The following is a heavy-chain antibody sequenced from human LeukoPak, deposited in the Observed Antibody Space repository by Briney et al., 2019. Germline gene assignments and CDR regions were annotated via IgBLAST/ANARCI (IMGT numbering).Heavy chain of an antibody. V-gene: IGHV4-39*07. J-gene: IGHJ4*02. Sequence: SETLSFTCTASAGSVNSGSYYWGWIRQPPGKGLEWIGSIYYSGTTYYNPSLRSRVTISLDTSKNQFSLKVSSVIAADTAVYYCARDSLAVRHFDYWGQGFLVTVSS. D-gene: IGHD6-6*01. CDR2: IYYSGTT. CDR1: AGSVNSGSYY. CDR3: ARDSLAVRHFDY.